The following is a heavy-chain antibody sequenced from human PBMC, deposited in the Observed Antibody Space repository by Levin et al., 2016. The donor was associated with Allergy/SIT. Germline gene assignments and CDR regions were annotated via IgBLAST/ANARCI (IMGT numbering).Heavy chain of an antibody. CDR2: ISSSGSTI. CDR3: ARDGVAVADNYYYGMDV. V-gene: IGHV3-48*03. D-gene: IGHD6-19*01. J-gene: IGHJ6*02. Sequence: VRQAPGKGLEWVSYISSSGSTIYYADSVKGRFTISRDNAKNSLYLQMNSLRAEDTAVYYCARDGVAVADNYYYGMDVWGQGTTVTVSS.